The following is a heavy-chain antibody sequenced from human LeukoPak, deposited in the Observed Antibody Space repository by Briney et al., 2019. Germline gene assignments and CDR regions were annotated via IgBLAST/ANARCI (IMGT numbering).Heavy chain of an antibody. CDR3: ARPMGYCSSTSCSVDY. Sequence: GESLKISCXGSGYSFTSYWIGWVRQMPGKGLEWMGIIYPGDSDTRYSPSFQGQVTISADKSISTAYLQWSSLKASDTAMCYCARPMGYCSSTSCSVDYWGQGTLVTVSS. CDR2: IYPGDSDT. V-gene: IGHV5-51*01. CDR1: GYSFTSYW. D-gene: IGHD2-2*01. J-gene: IGHJ4*02.